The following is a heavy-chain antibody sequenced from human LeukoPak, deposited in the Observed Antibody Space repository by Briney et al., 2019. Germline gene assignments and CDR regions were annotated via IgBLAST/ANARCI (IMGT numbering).Heavy chain of an antibody. Sequence: GASVKVSCKASGGTFSSYAISWVRQAPGQGLEWMGRIIPILGIANYAQKFQGRVTITADKSTSTAYMELSSLRSEDTAVYYCAREYSSSGIDYWGQGTLVTVSS. CDR1: GGTFSSYA. V-gene: IGHV1-69*04. J-gene: IGHJ4*02. CDR3: AREYSSSGIDY. D-gene: IGHD6-13*01. CDR2: IIPILGIA.